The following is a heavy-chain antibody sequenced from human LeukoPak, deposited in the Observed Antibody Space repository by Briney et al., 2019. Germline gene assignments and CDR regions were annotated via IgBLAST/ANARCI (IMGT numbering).Heavy chain of an antibody. D-gene: IGHD5-24*01. CDR2: INPNSDGT. J-gene: IGHJ4*02. CDR3: ARDRNGDGFAYFDY. CDR1: GYTFSGYR. V-gene: IGHV1-2*02. Sequence: ASVKVSCTASGYTFSGYRMHWVRQAPGQGLEWMGWINPNSDGTGSAQKFQSRVTMTRDTSISTVYMELSSLRSDDTAVYYCARDRNGDGFAYFDYWGQGTLVTVSS.